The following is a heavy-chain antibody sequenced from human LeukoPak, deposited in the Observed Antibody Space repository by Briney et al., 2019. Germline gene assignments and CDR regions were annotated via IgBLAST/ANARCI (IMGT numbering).Heavy chain of an antibody. Sequence: PSETLSLTCAVYGGSFSGYYWSWIRQPPGKGLEWIGEINHSGSTNYNPSLKSRVTISVDTSKNQFSLKLSSVTAADTAVYYCAISSGGGGYYYYYMDVWGKGTTVTISS. V-gene: IGHV4-34*01. CDR2: INHSGST. CDR3: AISSGGGGYYYYYMDV. J-gene: IGHJ6*03. CDR1: GGSFSGYY. D-gene: IGHD2-15*01.